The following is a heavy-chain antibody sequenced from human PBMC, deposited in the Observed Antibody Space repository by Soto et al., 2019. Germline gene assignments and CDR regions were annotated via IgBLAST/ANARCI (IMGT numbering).Heavy chain of an antibody. CDR2: INAGNGNT. J-gene: IGHJ4*02. D-gene: IGHD2-15*01. V-gene: IGHV1-3*01. CDR3: AMLKGYCSGGSCYSGDY. Sequence: ASVKVSCKASGYTFTSYAMHWVRQAPGQRLEWMGWINAGNGNTKYSQKFQGRVTITRDTSASAAYMELSSLRSEDTAVYYCAMLKGYCSGGSCYSGDYWGQGTLVTVSS. CDR1: GYTFTSYA.